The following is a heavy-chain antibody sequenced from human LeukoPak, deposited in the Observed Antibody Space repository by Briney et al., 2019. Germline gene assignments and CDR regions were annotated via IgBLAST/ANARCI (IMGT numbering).Heavy chain of an antibody. CDR2: INHSGST. D-gene: IGHD1-1*01. CDR1: TPSFSGYY. J-gene: IGHJ4*02. CDR3: ARKRTGDQGYYFDY. Sequence: SETLSLTCAVYTPSFSGYYWSWIRQPPGKGLEWIGEINHSGSTNYNPSLKTRVTISVDTSKNQFSLKVSSVTAADTAVYYCARKRTGDQGYYFDYWGQGTLVTVSS. V-gene: IGHV4-34*01.